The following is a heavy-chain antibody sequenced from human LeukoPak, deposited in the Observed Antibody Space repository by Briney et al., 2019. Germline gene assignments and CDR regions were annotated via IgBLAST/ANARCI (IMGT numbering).Heavy chain of an antibody. J-gene: IGHJ4*02. V-gene: IGHV3-23*01. CDR2: ISGSGDST. CDR3: AKTRPLDSSSWSHGDY. Sequence: GGSLRLSCAASGFTFSSYAMGWVRQAPGKGLEWVSAISGSGDSTYYGDSVKGRFTISRDNSKNTLYLQMNSLRAEDTAVYYCAKTRPLDSSSWSHGDYWGQGTLVTVSS. D-gene: IGHD6-13*01. CDR1: GFTFSSYA.